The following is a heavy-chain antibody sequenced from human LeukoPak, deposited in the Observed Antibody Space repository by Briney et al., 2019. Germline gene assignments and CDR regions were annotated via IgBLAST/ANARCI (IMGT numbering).Heavy chain of an antibody. CDR1: GFTFSTSW. D-gene: IGHD6-13*01. Sequence: SGGSLRLSCAASGFTFSTSWMTWVRQAPGKGLDWLGNINPDGSTINYVDSVKGRFAFSRDNAKNSLYLQMNSLRAEDTAVYYCAKDIAAAGTFSDYWGQGTLVTVSS. CDR3: AKDIAAAGTFSDY. CDR2: INPDGSTI. V-gene: IGHV3-7*03. J-gene: IGHJ4*02.